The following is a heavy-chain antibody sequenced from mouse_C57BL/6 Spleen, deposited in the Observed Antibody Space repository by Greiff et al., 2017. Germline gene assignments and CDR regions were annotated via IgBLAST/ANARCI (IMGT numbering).Heavy chain of an antibody. CDR1: GYTFTSYW. Sequence: EVQLQQPGTVLVRPGASVKMSCKTSGYTFTSYWMHWVKQRPGQGLEWIGAIYPGSGDTSYNEKFKGKAKLTVAKSASTSYMELSSLTKEYSADYCCTRDSNYYAMDYWGQGTSVTVSS. J-gene: IGHJ4*01. D-gene: IGHD3-2*01. V-gene: IGHV1-5*01. CDR3: TRDSNYYAMDY. CDR2: IYPGSGDT.